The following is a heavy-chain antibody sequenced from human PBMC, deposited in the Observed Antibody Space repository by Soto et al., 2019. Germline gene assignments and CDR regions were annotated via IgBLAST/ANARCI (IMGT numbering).Heavy chain of an antibody. CDR2: IYYDGDNK. J-gene: IGHJ4*02. CDR3: AKDQKKTIFGVDPGNFFAY. Sequence: GGSLRLSCAASGFTFSSYGMHWVRQAPGKGLEWVAVIYYDGDNKYYADAVKGRFTISRDNSKNTLYLQMNSLRPEDKAVYYSAKDQKKTIFGVDPGNFFAYGGKGTLVPVSP. CDR1: GFTFSSYG. D-gene: IGHD3-3*01. V-gene: IGHV3-30*18.